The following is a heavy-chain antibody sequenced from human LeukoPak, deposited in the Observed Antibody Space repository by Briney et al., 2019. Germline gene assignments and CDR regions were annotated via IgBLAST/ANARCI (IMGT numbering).Heavy chain of an antibody. J-gene: IGHJ4*02. CDR3: ARAFKVPAAIVGVFDY. CDR2: ISYEGSNK. Sequence: GGSLRLSCAASGFTFSSYAMHWVRQAPGKGLEWVAVISYEGSNKYYADSVKGRFTISRDNSKNTLYLQMNSLRAEDTAVYYCARAFKVPAAIVGVFDYWGRGTLATVSS. V-gene: IGHV3-30*04. CDR1: GFTFSSYA. D-gene: IGHD2-2*01.